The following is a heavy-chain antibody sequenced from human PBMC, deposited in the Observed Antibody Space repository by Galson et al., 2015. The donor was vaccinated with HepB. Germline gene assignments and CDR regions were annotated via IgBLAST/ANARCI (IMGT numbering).Heavy chain of an antibody. D-gene: IGHD5-12*01. Sequence: SVKVSCKASGYTFTGYYMHWVRQAPGQGLEWMGWINPNSGGTNYAQKFQGRVTMTRGTSISTAYMELSRLRSDDTAVYYCASWGGYSGYESHYYYYGMDVWGQGTTVTVSS. CDR1: GYTFTGYY. CDR2: INPNSGGT. V-gene: IGHV1-2*02. J-gene: IGHJ6*02. CDR3: ASWGGYSGYESHYYYYGMDV.